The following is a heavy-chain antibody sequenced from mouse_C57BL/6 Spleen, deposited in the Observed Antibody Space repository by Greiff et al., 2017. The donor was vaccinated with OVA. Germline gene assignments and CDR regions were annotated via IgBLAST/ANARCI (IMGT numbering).Heavy chain of an antibody. Sequence: QVQLKQSGAELVRPGASVKLSCKASGYTFTDYYINWVKQRPGQGLEWIARIYPGSGNTYYNEKFKGKATLTAEKSSSTAYMQLSSLTSEDSAVYFCASWDYDEGAWFAYWGQGTLVTVSA. CDR1: GYTFTDYY. V-gene: IGHV1-76*01. J-gene: IGHJ3*01. CDR3: ASWDYDEGAWFAY. CDR2: IYPGSGNT. D-gene: IGHD2-4*01.